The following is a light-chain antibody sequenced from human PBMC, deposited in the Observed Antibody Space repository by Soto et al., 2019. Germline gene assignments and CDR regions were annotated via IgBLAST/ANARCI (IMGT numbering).Light chain of an antibody. V-gene: IGKV3-15*01. CDR3: QPYNNWPLT. Sequence: EIVLTQSPDTLSLSPGERATLSCRASQTVIHNHLAWHQQKPGQTPRLLIYDTSTRATGVPTRFSGSRSGAEFTLTINSLRSEDFAVYYCQPYNNWPLTFGGGTKVDIK. J-gene: IGKJ4*01. CDR2: DTS. CDR1: QTVIHN.